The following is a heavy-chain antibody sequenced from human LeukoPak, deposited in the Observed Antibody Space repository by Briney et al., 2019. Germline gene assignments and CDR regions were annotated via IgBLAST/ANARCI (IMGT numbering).Heavy chain of an antibody. CDR3: ARRMIVGNWFDP. V-gene: IGHV1-8*01. D-gene: IGHD3-22*01. CDR1: GYTFTSYD. Sequence: GASVKVSCKASGYTFTSYDINWVRQATGQGLEWMGWMNPNSGNTGYAQKFQGRVTMTRNTSISTAYMELSSLRSEDTAVCYCARRMIVGNWFDPWGQGTLVTVSS. J-gene: IGHJ5*02. CDR2: MNPNSGNT.